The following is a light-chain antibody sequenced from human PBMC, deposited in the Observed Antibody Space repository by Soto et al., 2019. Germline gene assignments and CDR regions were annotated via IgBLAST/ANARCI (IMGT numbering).Light chain of an antibody. V-gene: IGLV2-23*02. CDR2: EVT. CDR3: CSYAGSYTWV. J-gene: IGLJ3*02. CDR1: SSDVGSYNF. Sequence: QSVLTQPASVSGSPGQSITISCTGTSSDVGSYNFVSWYQQHPGKVPKLMIYEVTKRPSGVSNRFSGSKSGNTASLTISGLQAEDEADYYCCSYAGSYTWVFGGGTKVTVL.